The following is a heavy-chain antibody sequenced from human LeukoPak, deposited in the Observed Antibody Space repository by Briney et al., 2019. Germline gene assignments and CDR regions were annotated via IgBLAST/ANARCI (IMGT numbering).Heavy chain of an antibody. Sequence: SETLSLTCTVSGGSISNYYWSWIRQPPGKGLEWIGYIYYSGSTNYNPSLKSRVTISVDTSKNQFSLKLSSVTAADTAVYYCARYCSSTSCYSGGFDYWGQGTLVTVSS. CDR2: IYYSGST. CDR3: ARYCSSTSCYSGGFDY. CDR1: GGSISNYY. J-gene: IGHJ4*02. V-gene: IGHV4-59*01. D-gene: IGHD2-2*01.